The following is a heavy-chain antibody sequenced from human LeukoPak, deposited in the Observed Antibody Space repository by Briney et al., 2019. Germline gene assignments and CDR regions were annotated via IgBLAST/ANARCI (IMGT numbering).Heavy chain of an antibody. D-gene: IGHD2-15*01. CDR3: TRYGFSAVWQGGWHAFDI. Sequence: ASVKVSCKASGYTFTSYYIHWVRQAPGQGLEWMGIINPTTGDTTYAQKFQGRLTMPRDMSTSTVYMELSSLTSEDTAVFYCTRYGFSAVWQGGWHAFDIWGQGTVVTVSS. V-gene: IGHV1-46*01. CDR2: INPTTGDT. CDR1: GYTFTSYY. J-gene: IGHJ3*02.